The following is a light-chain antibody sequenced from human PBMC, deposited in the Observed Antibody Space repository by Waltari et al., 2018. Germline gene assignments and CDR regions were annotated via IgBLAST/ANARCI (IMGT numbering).Light chain of an antibody. CDR1: QSLVRSDGNTY. Sequence: DVVMTQSPLSLPVTLGQPASISCKSSQSLVRSDGNTYLQWFQQRPGQWPRRLIYKVSTRESGVPDRFSGSGSGTDFTLKISRVEAEDVGVYYCMQGTHWPYTFGQGTKLDIK. V-gene: IGKV2-30*02. CDR3: MQGTHWPYT. CDR2: KVS. J-gene: IGKJ2*01.